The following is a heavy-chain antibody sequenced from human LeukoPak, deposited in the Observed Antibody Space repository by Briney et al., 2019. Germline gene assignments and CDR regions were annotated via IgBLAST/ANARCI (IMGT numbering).Heavy chain of an antibody. J-gene: IGHJ4*02. CDR2: INWNGGST. CDR3: ARIPQGAITTFGVVDIYFDY. CDR1: GFTFDDYG. Sequence: GGSLRLSCAASGFTFDDYGMSWVRQAPGKGLEWVSGINWNGGSTGYADSVKGRFTISRDNAKNSLYLQMNSLRAEDTAVYYCARIPQGAITTFGVVDIYFDYWGQGTLVTVSS. V-gene: IGHV3-20*04. D-gene: IGHD3-3*01.